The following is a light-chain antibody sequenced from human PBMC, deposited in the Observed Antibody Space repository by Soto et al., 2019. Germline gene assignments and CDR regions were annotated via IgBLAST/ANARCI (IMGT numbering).Light chain of an antibody. V-gene: IGKV3-20*01. CDR3: QQYGSSLTWT. CDR2: GAS. Sequence: EIVLTQSPGTLSLSPGERATLSCRASQSVSSSYLAWYQQKPGQAPGLLIYGASSRATGIPDRFSGSGSGTDFTLTISRLEPEDFAVYYCQQYGSSLTWTFGXXXKV. J-gene: IGKJ1*01. CDR1: QSVSSSY.